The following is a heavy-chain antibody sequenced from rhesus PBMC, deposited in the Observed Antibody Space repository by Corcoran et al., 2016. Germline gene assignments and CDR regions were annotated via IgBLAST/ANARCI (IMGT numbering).Heavy chain of an antibody. CDR2: INPSKGNT. D-gene: IGHD5-24*01. CDR1: GYTFTSYS. CDR3: ARGLGYPDDY. V-gene: IGHV1-200*01. J-gene: IGHJ4*01. Sequence: QVQLVQSGAEVKKPGASVKLSCKASGYTFTSYSINWVRQAPGQGPEWMGWINPSKGNTGYEQKFQGRVTMTRDTSTSTAYMELSSLRSEDTAVYYGARGLGYPDDYWGQGVLVTVAS.